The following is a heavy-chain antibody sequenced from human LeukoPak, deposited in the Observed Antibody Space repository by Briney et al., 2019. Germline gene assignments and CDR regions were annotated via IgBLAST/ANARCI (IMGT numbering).Heavy chain of an antibody. CDR1: GDSISNHY. CDR3: ARDMKWEPNFDY. J-gene: IGHJ4*02. CDR2: ISYNGST. Sequence: SETLSLTCTVSGDSISNHYWSWIRQSPGMGLEWIGYISYNGSTSYNPSLRSRVTISGDTSKNQFSLKLSSVTAADTAVYYCARDMKWEPNFDYWGQGTLVSVSS. D-gene: IGHD1-26*01. V-gene: IGHV4-59*11.